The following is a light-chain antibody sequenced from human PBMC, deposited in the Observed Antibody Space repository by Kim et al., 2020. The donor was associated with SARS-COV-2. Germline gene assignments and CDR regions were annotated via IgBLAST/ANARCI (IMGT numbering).Light chain of an antibody. V-gene: IGLV3-27*01. CDR3: YSAADNSLGYV. CDR1: VLAKKY. J-gene: IGLJ1*01. CDR2: KDS. Sequence: SYELTQPSSVSVSPGQTARITCSGDVLAKKYARWFQQKPGQAPVLVIYKDSERPSGIPERFSGSSSGTTVTLTISGAQVEDEADYYCYSAADNSLGYVFGTGTKVTVL.